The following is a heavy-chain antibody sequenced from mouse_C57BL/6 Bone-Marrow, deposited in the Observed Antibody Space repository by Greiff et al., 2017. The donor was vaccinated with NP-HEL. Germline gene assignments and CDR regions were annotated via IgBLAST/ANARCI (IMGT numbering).Heavy chain of an antibody. V-gene: IGHV5-2*01. Sequence: EVQGVESGGGLVQPGESLKLSCESNEYEFPSHDMSWVRKTPEKRLELVAAINSDGGSTYYPDTMERRFIISRDNTKKTLYLQMSSLRSEDTALYYCARQAYYGSSYWYFDVWGTGTTVTVSS. CDR1: EYEFPSHD. J-gene: IGHJ1*03. CDR2: INSDGGST. CDR3: ARQAYYGSSYWYFDV. D-gene: IGHD1-1*01.